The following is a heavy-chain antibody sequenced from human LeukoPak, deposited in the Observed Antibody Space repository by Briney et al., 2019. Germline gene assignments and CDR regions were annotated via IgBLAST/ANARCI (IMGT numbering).Heavy chain of an antibody. D-gene: IGHD3-10*01. V-gene: IGHV3-33*01. Sequence: GRSLRLFCAASGFTFSSYGMHWVRQAPGKGLEWVAVIWYDGSNKYYADSVKGRFTISRDNSKNTLYLQMNSLRAEDTAVYYCARAETLWFGELLIWGQGTLVTVSS. CDR1: GFTFSSYG. CDR2: IWYDGSNK. J-gene: IGHJ4*02. CDR3: ARAETLWFGELLI.